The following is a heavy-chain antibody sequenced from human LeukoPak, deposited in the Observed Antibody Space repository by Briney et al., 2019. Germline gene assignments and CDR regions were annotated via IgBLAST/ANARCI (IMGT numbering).Heavy chain of an antibody. V-gene: IGHV3-33*01. Sequence: GGSLRLSCAASGFTFSSYGMHWVRQAPGKGLEWVAVIWYDGSNKYYADSVKGRFTISGDNSKNTLYLQMNSLRAEDTAVYYCARWADYCSSTSCLPDYWGQGTLVTVSS. CDR2: IWYDGSNK. CDR1: GFTFSSYG. CDR3: ARWADYCSSTSCLPDY. J-gene: IGHJ4*02. D-gene: IGHD2-2*01.